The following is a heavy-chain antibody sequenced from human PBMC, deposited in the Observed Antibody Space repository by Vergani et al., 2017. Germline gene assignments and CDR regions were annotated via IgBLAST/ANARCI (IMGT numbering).Heavy chain of an antibody. J-gene: IGHJ4*02. V-gene: IGHV1-2*02. CDR2: INPNSGGT. Sequence: QVPLVQSGAEVKKPGAPVKVFCKASGYTFNDYFMHRVRQAPGQGLEWMGWINPNSGGTNYAQKFQGRVTMTRETSISTAYMELSNLRSDDTAVYYCARVGTSSNRDYFDYWGQGTLVTVSS. CDR1: GYTFNDYF. D-gene: IGHD2-2*01. CDR3: ARVGTSSNRDYFDY.